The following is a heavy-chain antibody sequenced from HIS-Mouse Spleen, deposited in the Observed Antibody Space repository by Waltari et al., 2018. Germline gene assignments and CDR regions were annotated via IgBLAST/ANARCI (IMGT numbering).Heavy chain of an antibody. CDR2: IYYGGST. CDR3: ARTRGYWYFDL. J-gene: IGHJ2*01. V-gene: IGHV4-39*01. Sequence: QLQLQESGPGLVKPSETLSLTCTVSGGSISSSSYYWGWIRQPPGKGLEWIGSIYYGGSTDYNPALKSRVTISVDTSKNQVSRKLSSVTAADTAVYYCARTRGYWYFDLWGRGTLVTVSS. D-gene: IGHD3-10*01. CDR1: GGSISSSSYY.